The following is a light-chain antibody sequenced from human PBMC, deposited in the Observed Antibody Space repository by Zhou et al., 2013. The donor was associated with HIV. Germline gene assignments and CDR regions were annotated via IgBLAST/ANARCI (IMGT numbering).Light chain of an antibody. V-gene: IGKV1D-13*01. Sequence: LTQSPATLSLSPGERATLSCRASQSVSSYLAWYQQKPGKAPKLLIYDASSLESGVPSRFSGSGSGTDFTLTISSLQPEDFATYYCQQFNNYPPTFGGGTKVEIK. J-gene: IGKJ4*01. CDR1: QSVSSY. CDR2: DAS. CDR3: QQFNNYPPT.